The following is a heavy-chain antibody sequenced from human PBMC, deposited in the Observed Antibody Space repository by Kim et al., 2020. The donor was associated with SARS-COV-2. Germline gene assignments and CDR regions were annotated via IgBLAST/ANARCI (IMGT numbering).Heavy chain of an antibody. CDR3: ARDLSSSWAQAFYYDF. D-gene: IGHD6-13*01. J-gene: IGHJ4*02. Sequence: GGSLRLSCAASGFIFNNYAMHWVRQAPGKGLEWVGVIWHDGSHKFYEDSVKGRFTISRDNSKNTLFLQIDSLRAEDTALYYCARDLSSSWAQAFYYDFRGPGTLVTVSS. CDR2: IWHDGSHK. CDR1: GFIFNNYA. V-gene: IGHV3-33*01.